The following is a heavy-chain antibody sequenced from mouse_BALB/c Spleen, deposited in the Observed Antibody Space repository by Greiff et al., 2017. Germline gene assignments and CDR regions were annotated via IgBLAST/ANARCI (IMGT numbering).Heavy chain of an antibody. J-gene: IGHJ4*01. V-gene: IGHV1-87*01. CDR3: AREVITTVVAGAMDY. CDR1: GYTFTSYW. D-gene: IGHD1-1*01. CDR2: IYPGDGDT. Sequence: QVQLKESGAELARPGASVKLSCKASGYTFTSYWMQWVKQRPGQGLEWIGAIYPGDGDTRYTQKFKGKATLTADKSSSTAYMQLSSLASEDSAVYYCAREVITTVVAGAMDYWGQGTSVTVSS.